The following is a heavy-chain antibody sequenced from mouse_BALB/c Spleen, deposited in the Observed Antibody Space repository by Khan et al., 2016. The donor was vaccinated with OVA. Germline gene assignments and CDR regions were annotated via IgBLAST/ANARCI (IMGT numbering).Heavy chain of an antibody. CDR3: ARGGAVFYRNDGGAMDS. D-gene: IGHD2-12*01. Sequence: QIQLVQSGPELKKPGETVRISCKASGYTFTTAGMQWVQKMPGKGLKWIGWINTHSGVPKYAEDFKGRFVFSLETSASTAYLQITNLKNEDTATSFCARGGAVFYRNDGGAMDSWGQGTSVTVSS. CDR1: GYTFTTAG. CDR2: INTHSGVP. V-gene: IGHV9-4*02. J-gene: IGHJ4*01.